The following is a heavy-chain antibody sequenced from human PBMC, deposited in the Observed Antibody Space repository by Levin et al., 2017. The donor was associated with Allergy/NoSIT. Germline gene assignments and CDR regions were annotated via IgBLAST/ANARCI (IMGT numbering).Heavy chain of an antibody. CDR1: GGSISSGGYY. CDR3: ARDPIIAAAGYYYYGMDV. D-gene: IGHD6-13*01. J-gene: IGHJ6*02. CDR2: IYYSGST. Sequence: LRLSCTVSGGSISSGGYYWSWIRQHPGKGLEWIGYIYYSGSTYYNPSLKSRVTISVDTSKNQFSLKLSSVTAADTAVYYCARDPIIAAAGYYYYGMDVWGQGTTVTVSS. V-gene: IGHV4-31*03.